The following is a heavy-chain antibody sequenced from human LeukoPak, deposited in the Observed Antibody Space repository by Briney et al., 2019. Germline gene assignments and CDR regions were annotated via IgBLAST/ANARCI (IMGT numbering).Heavy chain of an antibody. Sequence: GASVKVSCKASGYTFTSHGISWVRQAPGQGLEWMGWISAYNGNTNYAQKLQGRVTMTTDTSTSTAYMELRSLRSDDTVAYYCARVAEIAEATADYWGQGTLVTVSS. CDR2: ISAYNGNT. D-gene: IGHD5-12*01. J-gene: IGHJ4*02. CDR3: ARVAEIAEATADY. CDR1: GYTFTSHG. V-gene: IGHV1-18*01.